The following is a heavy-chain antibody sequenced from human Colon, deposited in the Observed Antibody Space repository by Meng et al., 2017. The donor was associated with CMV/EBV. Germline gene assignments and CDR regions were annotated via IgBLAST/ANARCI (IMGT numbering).Heavy chain of an antibody. D-gene: IGHD1-26*01. V-gene: IGHV3-21*01. CDR2: ISKSSNYI. CDR3: ARTIVGMDY. Sequence: GESLKISCAVSGLTFSSYAMNWIRQAPGKGLEWVASISKSSNYIYYADSVRGRFTISRDHARNSLHLQMNSLRAEDTAVYYCARTIVGMDYWGQGTLVTVSS. J-gene: IGHJ4*02. CDR1: GLTFSSYA.